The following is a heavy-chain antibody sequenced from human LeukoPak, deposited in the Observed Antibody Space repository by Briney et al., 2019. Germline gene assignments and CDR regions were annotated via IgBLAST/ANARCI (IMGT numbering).Heavy chain of an antibody. D-gene: IGHD3-10*01. V-gene: IGHV5-51*01. CDR2: IYPGDSDT. Sequence: RGESLKISCKGSGYSFPNYWIGWVRQMPGKGLEWMGIIYPGDSDTTYKPSFQGQVTISADKSISTAHLQWSSLKASDTAMYYCARGYGSGRAFDYWGQGTLVTVSS. J-gene: IGHJ4*02. CDR1: GYSFPNYW. CDR3: ARGYGSGRAFDY.